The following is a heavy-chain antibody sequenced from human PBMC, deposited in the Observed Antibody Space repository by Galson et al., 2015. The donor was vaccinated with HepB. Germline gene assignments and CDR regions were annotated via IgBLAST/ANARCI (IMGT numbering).Heavy chain of an antibody. D-gene: IGHD2-15*01. CDR2: ISPYNHYT. J-gene: IGHJ5*02. V-gene: IGHV1-18*01. CDR3: ARGALVVAVGATQNNWFDP. Sequence: VKVSCKASGYTFSTYSIAWVRQAPGQGLEWMGWISPYNHYTNYTQKLQGRVTMTTDTSTSTAYMELRSLRSDDTAVYYCARGALVVAVGATQNNWFDPWGQGTLVTVSS. CDR1: GYTFSTYS.